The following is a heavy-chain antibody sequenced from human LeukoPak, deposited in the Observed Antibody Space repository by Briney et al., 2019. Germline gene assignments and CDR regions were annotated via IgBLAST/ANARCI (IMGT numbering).Heavy chain of an antibody. Sequence: GASVKVSCKASGNTFTGYFLHWVRQAPGQGLEWMGWINPNTGGTNYAQRFQGRVTMTRDTSISTAYMELSSLRSDDTAVYYCARDNNWFDPWGQGTLVTVSS. J-gene: IGHJ5*02. CDR3: ARDNNWFDP. V-gene: IGHV1-2*02. CDR1: GNTFTGYF. CDR2: INPNTGGT.